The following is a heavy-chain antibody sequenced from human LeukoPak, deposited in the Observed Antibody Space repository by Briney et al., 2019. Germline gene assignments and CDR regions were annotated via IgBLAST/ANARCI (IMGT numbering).Heavy chain of an antibody. D-gene: IGHD1-7*01. CDR2: INPDGSTT. V-gene: IGHV3-74*01. J-gene: IGHJ4*02. CDR3: ATAGNYRFDY. CDR1: GFTFSSYW. Sequence: GGSLRLSCAASGFTFSSYWVHWVRQAPGRGLVWVSRINPDGSTTNYADSVKGRFTISRDNAKNTLYLQMNSLRAEDTAVYYCATAGNYRFDYWGLGTLVTVSS.